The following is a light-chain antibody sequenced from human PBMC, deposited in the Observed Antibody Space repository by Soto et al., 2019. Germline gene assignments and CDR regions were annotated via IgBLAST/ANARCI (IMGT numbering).Light chain of an antibody. CDR3: QQSVNFPWT. CDR1: QGFASQ. CDR2: AAS. J-gene: IGKJ1*01. Sequence: IPLTQSPSSVSASVGDRVTITCRASQGFASQLAWYQQRPGKAPKLLIFAASSLQSGVPSRFSGSGSGTDFTLIISSLQPEDSAIYYCQQSVNFPWTFGQGTKVEIK. V-gene: IGKV1-12*01.